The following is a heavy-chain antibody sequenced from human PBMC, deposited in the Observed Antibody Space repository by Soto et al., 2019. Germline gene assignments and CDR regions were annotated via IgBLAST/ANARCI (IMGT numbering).Heavy chain of an antibody. Sequence: GGSLRLSCAASGFSFSNYGMHWVRQAPGKGPEWVAVISHDESNIFYADSVKGRFTISRDNSKNTLYLQMNSLRAEDTAVYYCARDGLGANNQLSYFDYRGQGTLVTVSS. CDR1: GFSFSNYG. D-gene: IGHD1-26*01. CDR3: ARDGLGANNQLSYFDY. CDR2: ISHDESNI. J-gene: IGHJ4*02. V-gene: IGHV3-33*08.